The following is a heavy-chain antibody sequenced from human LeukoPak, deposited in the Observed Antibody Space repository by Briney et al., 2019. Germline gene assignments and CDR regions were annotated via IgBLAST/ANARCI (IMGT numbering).Heavy chain of an antibody. CDR3: ARGRAVIYFDY. CDR2: IYYSGST. V-gene: IGHV4-31*03. D-gene: IGHD2-21*01. CDR1: GGSISSGGYY. J-gene: IGHJ4*02. Sequence: SQTPSLTCTVSGGSISSGGYYWSWIRQHPGKGLEWIGYIYYSGSTYYNPSLKSRVTISVDTSKNQFSLKLSSVTAADTAVYYCARGRAVIYFDYWGQGTLVTVSS.